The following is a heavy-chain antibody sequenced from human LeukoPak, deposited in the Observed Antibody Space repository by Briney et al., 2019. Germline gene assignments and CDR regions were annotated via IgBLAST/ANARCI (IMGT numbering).Heavy chain of an antibody. CDR3: TTDRVGEAFDY. D-gene: IGHD1-26*01. J-gene: IGHJ4*02. Sequence: GGSLRLSCAASGFTFTSAWMSWVRQAPGKGLEWVGRIKSKTDGGTTDYAAPVKGRFTISRDDSKNTLYLEMNSLETEDTAVHYCTTDRVGEAFDYWGQGTLVTVSS. CDR1: GFTFTSAW. V-gene: IGHV3-15*01. CDR2: IKSKTDGGTT.